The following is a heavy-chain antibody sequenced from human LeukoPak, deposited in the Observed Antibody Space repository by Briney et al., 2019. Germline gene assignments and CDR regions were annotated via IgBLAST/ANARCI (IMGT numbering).Heavy chain of an antibody. CDR3: VKDDDQYGVDY. D-gene: IGHD4-17*01. CDR2: VKSDGTYT. J-gene: IGHJ4*02. CDR1: GFTFSSYW. Sequence: GGSLRLSCAASGFTFSSYWMHWVRQAPGKGLVCVSRVKSDGTYTSYADSVKGRFTISRDNAKNTLYLQMNSLRAEDTAVYYCVKDDDQYGVDYWGQGTLVTVSS. V-gene: IGHV3-74*01.